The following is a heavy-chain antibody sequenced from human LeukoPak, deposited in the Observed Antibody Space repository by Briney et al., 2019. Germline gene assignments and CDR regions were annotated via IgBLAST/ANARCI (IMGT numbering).Heavy chain of an antibody. D-gene: IGHD4-17*01. Sequence: PGGSLRLSCAASGFSFSSYAMSWVRQAPGKGLEWVSVIYSGGSTYYADSVKGRFTISRHNSKNTLYLQMNSLRAEDTAVYYCARDSITVTTSEDDYYYGMDVWGQGTTVTVSS. V-gene: IGHV3-53*04. CDR3: ARDSITVTTSEDDYYYGMDV. CDR1: GFSFSSYA. J-gene: IGHJ6*02. CDR2: IYSGGST.